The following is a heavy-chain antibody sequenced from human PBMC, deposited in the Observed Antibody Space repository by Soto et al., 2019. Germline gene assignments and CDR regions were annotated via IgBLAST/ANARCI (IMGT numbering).Heavy chain of an antibody. CDR3: ARSPGRDGYNNFDY. J-gene: IGHJ4*02. CDR2: ISSSSSYI. Sequence: GGSLRLSCAASGFTFSIYSMNWVRQAPGKGLEWVSSISSSSSYIDYADSVKGRFTISRDNAKNSLYLQMNTLRAEDTAVYYCARSPGRDGYNNFDYWGQGTLVTVSS. CDR1: GFTFSIYS. D-gene: IGHD1-1*01. V-gene: IGHV3-21*01.